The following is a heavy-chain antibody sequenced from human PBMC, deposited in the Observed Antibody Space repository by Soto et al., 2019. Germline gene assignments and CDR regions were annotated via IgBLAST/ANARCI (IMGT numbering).Heavy chain of an antibody. CDR3: ARLFPPYSSSSKGAFDI. CDR2: IYPGDSDT. V-gene: IGHV5-51*01. J-gene: IGHJ3*02. CDR1: GYSFTSYW. Sequence: PGESLKISCKGSGYSFTSYWIAWVRQMPGKGLEWMGIIYPGDSDTRYSPSFQGQVTISADKSISTAYLQCSSLKASDTAMYYCARLFPPYSSSSKGAFDIWGQGTMVTVSS. D-gene: IGHD6-6*01.